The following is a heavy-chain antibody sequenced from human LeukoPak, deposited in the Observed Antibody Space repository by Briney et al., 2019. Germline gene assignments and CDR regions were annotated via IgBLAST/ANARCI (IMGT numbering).Heavy chain of an antibody. J-gene: IGHJ4*02. CDR1: GFTFRSYW. CDR2: IKQDGSEK. Sequence: GGSLRLSCAASGFTFRSYWMTWVRQAPGKGLEWVANIKQDGSEKSYVESVRGRFTISRDNAKNSLYLQLNSLRAEDTALYYCARDNPPDYWGQGTLVTVSS. V-gene: IGHV3-7*03. CDR3: ARDNPPDY.